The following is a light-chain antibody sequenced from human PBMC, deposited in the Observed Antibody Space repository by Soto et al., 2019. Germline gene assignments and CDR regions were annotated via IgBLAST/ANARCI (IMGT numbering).Light chain of an antibody. Sequence: IQITHSPSTLSASVVDRVTITFLASQSISSWLAWYQQKPGKAPDLLIYEASSLESGVPSRFSGSGSGTEFPLTISSLQPDDVATXXXQKYNXYSCKFGQGTKVDI. J-gene: IGKJ1*01. CDR2: EAS. CDR1: QSISSW. V-gene: IGKV1-5*01. CDR3: QKYNXYSCK.